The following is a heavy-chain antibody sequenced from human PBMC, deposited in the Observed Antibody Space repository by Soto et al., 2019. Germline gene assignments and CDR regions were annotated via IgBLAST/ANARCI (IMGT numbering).Heavy chain of an antibody. CDR1: GGSIVSGGYS. V-gene: IGHV4-30-2*01. J-gene: IGHJ3*02. CDR2: IYEGGNT. Sequence: SETLSLTCAVSGGSIVSGGYSWSWIRQPPGKGLQWIGHIYEGGNTYHTPSLDSRVTISVDKSKNQFSLRLSSVTAADTAVYFCVRRSPEDAFDIWGQGTLVTVS. CDR3: VRRSPEDAFDI.